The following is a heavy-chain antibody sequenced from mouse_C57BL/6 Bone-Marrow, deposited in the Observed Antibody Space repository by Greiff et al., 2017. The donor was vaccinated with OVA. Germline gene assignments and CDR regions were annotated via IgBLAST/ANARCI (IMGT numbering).Heavy chain of an antibody. CDR3: AREAYDYVPDY. Sequence: EVKVEESGGGLVKPGGSLKLSCAASGFTFSSYAMSWVRQTPEKRLEWVATISDGGSYTYYPDNVKGRFTISRDNAKNNLYLQMSHLKSEDTAMYYCAREAYDYVPDYWGQGTTLTVSS. V-gene: IGHV5-4*01. D-gene: IGHD2-4*01. CDR1: GFTFSSYA. J-gene: IGHJ2*01. CDR2: ISDGGSYT.